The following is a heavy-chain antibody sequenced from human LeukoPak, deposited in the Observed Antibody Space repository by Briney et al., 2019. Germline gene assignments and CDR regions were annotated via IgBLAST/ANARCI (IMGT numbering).Heavy chain of an antibody. CDR1: GFTLSTYN. V-gene: IGHV3-48*02. Sequence: PGGSLRLSCAASGFTLSTYNMNWVRQAPGKGLEWVTYISSSSRTIFYADSVKGRFTLSRDNAKNSLYLQMNSLRDEDTALYYCAGATGDYAKWFDPWGQGTLVTVSS. CDR3: AGATGDYAKWFDP. CDR2: ISSSSRTI. D-gene: IGHD4-17*01. J-gene: IGHJ5*02.